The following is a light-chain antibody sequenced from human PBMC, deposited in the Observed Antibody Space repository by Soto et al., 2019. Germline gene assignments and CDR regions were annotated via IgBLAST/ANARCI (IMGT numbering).Light chain of an antibody. V-gene: IGKV3-15*01. CDR2: GAS. CDR3: QQYNNWPPMYT. Sequence: EIVMTQSPATLSVSPGERATLSCRASQSVSDNLAWYQQKPGQAPRLLIYGASTRATGIPARFSGSGSGTEFTLTISSLQSEDCAVYYCQQYNNWPPMYTFGQGTKVEIK. CDR1: QSVSDN. J-gene: IGKJ2*01.